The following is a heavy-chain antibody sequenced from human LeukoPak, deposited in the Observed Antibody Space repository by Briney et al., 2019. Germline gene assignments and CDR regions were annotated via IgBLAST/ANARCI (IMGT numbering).Heavy chain of an antibody. CDR3: ARGRFGESFDY. Sequence: ASVKVSCKASGGTFSSYAISWVRQAPGQGFEWMGGIIPIFGTANYAQKFQGRVTITADESTSTAYMELSSLRSEDTAVYYCARGRFGESFDYWGQGTLVTVSS. V-gene: IGHV1-69*13. CDR2: IIPIFGTA. J-gene: IGHJ4*02. D-gene: IGHD3-10*01. CDR1: GGTFSSYA.